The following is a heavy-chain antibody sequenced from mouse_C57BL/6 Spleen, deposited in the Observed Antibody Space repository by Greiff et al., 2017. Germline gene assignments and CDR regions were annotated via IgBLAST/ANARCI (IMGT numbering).Heavy chain of an antibody. Sequence: QVQLKESGPELVKPGASVKLSCKASGYTFTSYDINWVKQRPGQGLEWIGWFYPRDGSTKYNEKFKGKATLTVDTSSSTAYMELHSLTSEDSAVYFCARGGDSSGYVAWFAYWGQGTLVTVSA. CDR3: ARGGDSSGYVAWFAY. CDR1: GYTFTSYD. V-gene: IGHV1-85*01. J-gene: IGHJ3*01. D-gene: IGHD3-2*02. CDR2: FYPRDGST.